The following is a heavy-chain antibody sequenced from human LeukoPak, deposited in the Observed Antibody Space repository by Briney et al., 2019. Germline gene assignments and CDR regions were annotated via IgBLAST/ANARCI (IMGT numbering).Heavy chain of an antibody. CDR3: ARQGSCDSTRCYVYYHSGMDV. CDR2: INPDNSDT. D-gene: IGHD2-2*01. CDR1: GYRFTTYW. J-gene: IGHJ6*02. Sequence: GESLKIACKGSGYRFTTYWIGWVRQMPGKGLEWMGIINPDNSDTRYSPSFQGQVTISADKSTSTAYLQWSSLKTSDTAMYYCARQGSCDSTRCYVYYHSGMDVWGQGTTVTVSS. V-gene: IGHV5-51*01.